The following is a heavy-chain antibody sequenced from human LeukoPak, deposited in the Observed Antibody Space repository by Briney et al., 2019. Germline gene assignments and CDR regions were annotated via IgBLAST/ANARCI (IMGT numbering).Heavy chain of an antibody. Sequence: GVSLRLSCAASGFTFSSYSMDWVRQAPGKGLEGVASISSSSSYIYYADSLKGRCHISRDNAKKSLYMQMNSLRVEDTAVYYCARASTYYYDSGVYYYLPLDYWGQGALVTVSS. CDR1: GFTFSSYS. V-gene: IGHV3-21*01. J-gene: IGHJ4*02. CDR3: ARASTYYYDSGVYYYLPLDY. CDR2: ISSSSSYI. D-gene: IGHD3-22*01.